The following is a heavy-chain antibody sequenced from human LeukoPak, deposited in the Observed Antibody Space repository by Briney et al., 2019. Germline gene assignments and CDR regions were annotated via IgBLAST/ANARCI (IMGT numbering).Heavy chain of an antibody. D-gene: IGHD1-14*01. CDR2: ISAYNGNT. J-gene: IGHJ5*02. CDR1: GYTFTSYG. V-gene: IGHV1-18*01. Sequence: GASVKVSCKASGYTFTSYGISWVRQAPGQGLEWMGWISAYNGNTNYAQKLQGRVTMTTDTSTDTAYMELSSLRSEDTAVYYCATDQAGDAETSFDPWGQGTLVTVSS. CDR3: ATDQAGDAETSFDP.